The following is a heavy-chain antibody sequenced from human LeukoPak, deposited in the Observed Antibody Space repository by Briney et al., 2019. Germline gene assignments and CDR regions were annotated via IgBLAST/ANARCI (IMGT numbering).Heavy chain of an antibody. D-gene: IGHD6-13*01. Sequence: SGTLSLTCAVSGGSISSSNWWSWVRQPPGKGLEWIGEIYHSGSTNYNPSLKSRVTISVDKSKNQFSLRLSSVTAADTAVYYCASWGIAAAGTSVNWFDPWGQGTLVTVSS. J-gene: IGHJ5*02. CDR1: GGSISSSNW. CDR2: IYHSGST. CDR3: ASWGIAAAGTSVNWFDP. V-gene: IGHV4-4*02.